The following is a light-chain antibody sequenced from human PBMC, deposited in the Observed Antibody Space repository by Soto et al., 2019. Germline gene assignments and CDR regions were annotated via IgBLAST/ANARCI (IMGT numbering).Light chain of an antibody. J-gene: IGLJ2*01. CDR2: GNS. CDR1: SSNIGAGYD. CDR3: QYYDSSLSVV. Sequence: QSVLTQPPSVSGAPGQRVTISCTGSSSNIGAGYDVHWYQPLQGTAHKLLIYGNSNRPAGVPDRCSGSKSGTSASLSITGLQDEDDADYYCQYYDSSLSVVFGGGTKLTVL. V-gene: IGLV1-40*01.